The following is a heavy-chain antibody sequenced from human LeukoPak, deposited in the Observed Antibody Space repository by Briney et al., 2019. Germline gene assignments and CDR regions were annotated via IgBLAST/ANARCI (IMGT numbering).Heavy chain of an antibody. Sequence: GGSLRLSCAASEFTFSSYAMHWVRQAPGKGLEWVAVILYDGSNKYYADSVKGRFTISRDNSKNTLYLQMNSLRAEDTAVYYCAKDLPGDDSSGYGWGQGTLVTVSS. J-gene: IGHJ4*02. V-gene: IGHV3-30*18. D-gene: IGHD3-22*01. CDR2: ILYDGSNK. CDR3: AKDLPGDDSSGYG. CDR1: EFTFSSYA.